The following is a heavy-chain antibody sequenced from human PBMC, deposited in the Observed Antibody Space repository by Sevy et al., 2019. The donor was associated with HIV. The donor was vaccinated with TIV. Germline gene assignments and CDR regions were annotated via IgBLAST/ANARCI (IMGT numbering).Heavy chain of an antibody. D-gene: IGHD3-22*01. J-gene: IGHJ4*02. V-gene: IGHV4-59*13. CDR3: SKVTYYDDSRGYPNYYFDY. CDR2: IYNNGNT. Sequence: SETLSLTCTVSGGSITSYYWSWIRQPPGNGLEWIGHIYNNGNTNYNPYLRSGVTISVDRTKNKFSLKRSSVTAADTAVYYCSKVTYYDDSRGYPNYYFDYWGQGTLVTVSS. CDR1: GGSITSYY.